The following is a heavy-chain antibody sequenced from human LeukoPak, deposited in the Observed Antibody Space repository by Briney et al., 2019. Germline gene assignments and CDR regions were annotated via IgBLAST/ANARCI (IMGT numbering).Heavy chain of an antibody. V-gene: IGHV4-38-2*02. Sequence: PSETLSLTCTVSGYSISSGYYWGWIRQPPGKGLEWIESIYHSGSTYYNPSLKSRVTISVDTSKNQFSLKLSSVTAADTAVYYCARDPFPGYSYGYEGYWGQGTLVTVSS. CDR3: ARDPFPGYSYGYEGY. CDR2: IYHSGST. CDR1: GYSISSGYY. J-gene: IGHJ4*02. D-gene: IGHD5-18*01.